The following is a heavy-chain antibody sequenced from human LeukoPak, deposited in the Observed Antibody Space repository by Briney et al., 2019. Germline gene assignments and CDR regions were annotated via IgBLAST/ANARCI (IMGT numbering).Heavy chain of an antibody. CDR1: GGSISSSSYY. D-gene: IGHD6-19*01. V-gene: IGHV4-39*07. CDR2: IYYSGST. Sequence: SETLSLTCTVSGGSISSSSYYWGWIRQPPGKGLEWIGSIYYSGSTYYNPSLKSRVTISVDTSKNQFSLKLSSVTAADTVVYYCARTGIAVAGFDYWGQGTLVTVSS. CDR3: ARTGIAVAGFDY. J-gene: IGHJ4*02.